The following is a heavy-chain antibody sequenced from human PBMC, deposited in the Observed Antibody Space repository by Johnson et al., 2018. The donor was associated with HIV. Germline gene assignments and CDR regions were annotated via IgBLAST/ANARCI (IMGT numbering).Heavy chain of an antibody. CDR3: AKSGFSGSYQGAYDI. Sequence: QVQLVESGGGVVQPGRSLRLSCAASGFNFSSYAMHWVRQAPGKGLEWVAVISYDGSNKYYADSVKGRFTISRDNSKNTLYLQMNSLRAEDTAVYYCAKSGFSGSYQGAYDIWGQGTMVTVSS. D-gene: IGHD1-26*01. J-gene: IGHJ3*02. V-gene: IGHV3-30*04. CDR1: GFNFSSYA. CDR2: ISYDGSNK.